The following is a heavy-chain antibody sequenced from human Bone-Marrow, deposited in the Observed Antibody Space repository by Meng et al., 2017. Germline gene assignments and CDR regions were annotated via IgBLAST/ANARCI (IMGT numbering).Heavy chain of an antibody. D-gene: IGHD3-10*01. Sequence: QVQLVESGGGVVQPGRSLRLSCAASGFTFSRYAMDWVRQAPGKGLEWVATISHDERNKHYADSVKGRFSISRDNSKNTLYLQMNSLRAEDTAVYYCASDYYDSGSYGHWGLGTLVTVSS. CDR2: ISHDERNK. CDR1: GFTFSRYA. CDR3: ASDYYDSGSYGH. V-gene: IGHV3-30*14. J-gene: IGHJ4*02.